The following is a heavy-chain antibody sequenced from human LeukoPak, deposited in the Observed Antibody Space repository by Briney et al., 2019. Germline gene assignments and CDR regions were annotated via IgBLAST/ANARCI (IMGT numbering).Heavy chain of an antibody. Sequence: PGGSLRLSCAASGFSFSSSGMNWVRQAPGKGLEWVSYIDTSSTTKNYADSVKGRFTISRDNAKNSLYLQMNSLRGEDTAVYYCARVRYDSGWYDYWGQGALVIVSS. V-gene: IGHV3-48*04. J-gene: IGHJ4*02. D-gene: IGHD6-19*01. CDR1: GFSFSSSG. CDR3: ARVRYDSGWYDY. CDR2: IDTSSTTK.